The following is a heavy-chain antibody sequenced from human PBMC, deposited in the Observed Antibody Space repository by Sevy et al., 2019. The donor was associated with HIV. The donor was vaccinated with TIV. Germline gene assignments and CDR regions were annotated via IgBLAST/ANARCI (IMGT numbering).Heavy chain of an antibody. Sequence: ASVKVSCNASGDTFGNYAIAWVRQAPGQGLEWVGGIIPVFGSANSAQKFQDRVTITADVSTSTAYMELRRLRSEDTAVYYCARSNPDGYNYSYYYGMDVWGQGTTVTVSS. V-gene: IGHV1-69*13. CDR3: ARSNPDGYNYSYYYGMDV. J-gene: IGHJ6*02. CDR1: GDTFGNYA. CDR2: IIPVFGSA. D-gene: IGHD5-12*01.